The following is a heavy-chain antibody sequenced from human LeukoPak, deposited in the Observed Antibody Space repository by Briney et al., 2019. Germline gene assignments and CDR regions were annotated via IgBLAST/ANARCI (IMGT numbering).Heavy chain of an antibody. CDR3: AKDRRLLWFGELSPRYY. CDR2: IKQDGSEK. V-gene: IGHV3-7*01. Sequence: PGGSLRLSCAASGFTFSSYWMSWVRQAPGKGLEWVANIKQDGSEKYYVDSVKGRFTISRDNAKNSLYLQMNSLRAEDTAVYYCAKDRRLLWFGELSPRYYWGQGTLVTVSS. CDR1: GFTFSSYW. D-gene: IGHD3-10*01. J-gene: IGHJ4*02.